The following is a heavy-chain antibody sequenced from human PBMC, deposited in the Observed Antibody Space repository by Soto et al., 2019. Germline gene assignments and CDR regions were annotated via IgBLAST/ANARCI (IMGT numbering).Heavy chain of an antibody. D-gene: IGHD6-13*01. J-gene: IGHJ6*02. V-gene: IGHV6-1*01. CDR3: ARAGYSSSWPYYYYGMDV. CDR2: TYYRSKWYN. CDR1: GDSVSSNSAA. Sequence: SQTLSLTCAISGDSVSSNSAAWNWIGQSPSRGLEWLGRTYYRSKWYNDYAVSVKSRITINPDTPKNQFSLQLNSVTPEDTAVYYCARAGYSSSWPYYYYGMDVWGQGTTVTVSS.